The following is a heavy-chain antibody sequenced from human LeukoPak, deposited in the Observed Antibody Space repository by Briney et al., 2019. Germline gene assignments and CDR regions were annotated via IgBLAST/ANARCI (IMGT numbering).Heavy chain of an antibody. D-gene: IGHD4/OR15-4a*01. J-gene: IGHJ3*02. CDR3: AKDLTMTNAFDI. CDR1: GFTFSSYA. V-gene: IGHV3-23*01. CDR2: ISASGGST. Sequence: GGSLRLSCAASGFTFSSYAMSWVRQAPGKGLEWVSGISASGGSTYYADSVKGRFTISRDNSKNTLYLQMSSLRAEDTAVYYCAKDLTMTNAFDIWGQGTMVTVSS.